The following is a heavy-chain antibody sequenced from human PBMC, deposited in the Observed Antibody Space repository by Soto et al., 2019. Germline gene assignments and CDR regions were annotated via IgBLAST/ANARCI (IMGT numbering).Heavy chain of an antibody. J-gene: IGHJ5*01. CDR1: GFTFSRHA. V-gene: IGHV3-30*04. D-gene: IGHD3-3*01. Sequence: QVQLVEAGGGEVQPGGSLRLSCAASGFTFSRHAIHWVRLTPGRGLEWVLAISRDGSYIYYTDSVKGRFTVSRDDSKNTVFVQMNRLIPDDTALYFCARTRNGGVADSFYSWGQGTRVTVSS. CDR3: ARTRNGGVADSFYS. CDR2: ISRDGSYI.